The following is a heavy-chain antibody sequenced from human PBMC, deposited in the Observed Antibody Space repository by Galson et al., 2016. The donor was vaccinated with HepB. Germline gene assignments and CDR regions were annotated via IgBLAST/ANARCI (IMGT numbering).Heavy chain of an antibody. Sequence: SLRLSCAASGFSLAEYAIHWVRQVPGKGLEWVSGISWNGRTLGYADSVKGRFTISKDHAKNSLYLQMNSLRPEDTALYYCAKDKTSGYSSGWYYFDYWGQRTRVTVSS. D-gene: IGHD6-19*01. CDR2: ISWNGRTL. CDR1: GFSLAEYA. J-gene: IGHJ4*02. CDR3: AKDKTSGYSSGWYYFDY. V-gene: IGHV3-9*01.